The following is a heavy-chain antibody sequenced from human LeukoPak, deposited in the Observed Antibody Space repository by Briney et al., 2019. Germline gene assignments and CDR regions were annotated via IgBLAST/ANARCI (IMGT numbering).Heavy chain of an antibody. J-gene: IGHJ3*02. V-gene: IGHV3-23*01. CDR2: ISGSGGST. CDR1: GFTFSSYA. Sequence: PGGSLRLSCAASGFTFSSYAMSLVRQAPGKGLEWVSAISGSGGSTYYADSVKGRFTISRDNSKNTLYLQMNSLRAEDTAVYYCAKVDIVAPGAFDIWGQGTMVTVSS. CDR3: AKVDIVAPGAFDI. D-gene: IGHD5-12*01.